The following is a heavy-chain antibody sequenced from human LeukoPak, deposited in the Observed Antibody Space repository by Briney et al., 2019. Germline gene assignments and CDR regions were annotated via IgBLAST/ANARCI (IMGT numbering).Heavy chain of an antibody. V-gene: IGHV3-23*01. J-gene: IGHJ4*02. CDR3: AKYCSGGNCYSGLY. CDR1: GYTFSSYA. CDR2: FTSSGGST. Sequence: GGSLRLSCAASGYTFSSYAMTWVRQAPGKGLEWVSTFTSSGGSTYYADSVKGRFTISRDSSKNTLFLQMNSLRAEDTAVYYCAKYCSGGNCYSGLYWGQGTLVTVSS. D-gene: IGHD2-15*01.